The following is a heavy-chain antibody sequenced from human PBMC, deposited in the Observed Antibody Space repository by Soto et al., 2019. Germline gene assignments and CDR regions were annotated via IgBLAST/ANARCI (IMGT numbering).Heavy chain of an antibody. V-gene: IGHV4-4*07. CDR2: IHSSGST. Sequence: SETLSLTCTVSGASMNSYHWSWIRQPAGKGLEWIGHIHSSGSTNYNPSLKSRVTMSVDTSKNQFSLRLMSLTAADTAVYYCARDQGVAAAGITWFDPWGKGSLVSV. J-gene: IGHJ5*02. CDR1: GASMNSYH. D-gene: IGHD6-13*01. CDR3: ARDQGVAAAGITWFDP.